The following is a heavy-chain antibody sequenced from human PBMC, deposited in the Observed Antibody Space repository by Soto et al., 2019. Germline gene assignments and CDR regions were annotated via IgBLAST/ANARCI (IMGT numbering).Heavy chain of an antibody. CDR3: ARLGGYYQAFDS. J-gene: IGHJ4*02. V-gene: IGHV4-30-4*01. D-gene: IGHD3-22*01. CDR1: GGSISSGDYY. CDR2: IYYSGST. Sequence: SETLSLTCTVSGGSISSGDYYWNWIRQPPGKGLGWIGYIYYSGSTYYNPSLKSRVTISVDSSKNQFSLKLDSVTAADTAVYYCARLGGYYQAFDSWGQGTLVTVSS.